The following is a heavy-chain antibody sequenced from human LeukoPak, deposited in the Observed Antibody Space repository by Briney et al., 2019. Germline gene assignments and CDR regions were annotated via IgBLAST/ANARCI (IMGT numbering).Heavy chain of an antibody. CDR1: GESFSGYY. D-gene: IGHD5-18*01. CDR3: ARRSTYGYDY. J-gene: IGHJ4*02. Sequence: SETLSLTCAVYGESFSGYYWSWIRQPPGKGLEWIGEINHSGSANYIPSLKSRVTISVDTSKNQFSLRLNSVTATDTAVYYCARRSTYGYDYWGQGTLVTVSS. V-gene: IGHV4-34*01. CDR2: INHSGSA.